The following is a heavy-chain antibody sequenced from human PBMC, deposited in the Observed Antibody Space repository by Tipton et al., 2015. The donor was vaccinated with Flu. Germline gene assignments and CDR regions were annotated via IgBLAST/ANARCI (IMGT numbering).Heavy chain of an antibody. CDR1: GGSIGSYY. CDR2: IYNSKYT. Sequence: TLSLTCAVSGGSIGSYYWNWIRQPPGKGLEWIGYIYNSKYTNYNPSLKSRVTVSVDTSKNQFSLKLRSVTAADTAVYYCARGTGDADTYFDSWGQGTLVTVSS. D-gene: IGHD1-1*01. CDR3: ARGTGDADTYFDS. V-gene: IGHV4-59*12. J-gene: IGHJ4*02.